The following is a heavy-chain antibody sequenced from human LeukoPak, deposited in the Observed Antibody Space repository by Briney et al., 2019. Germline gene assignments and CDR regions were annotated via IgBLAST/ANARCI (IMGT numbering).Heavy chain of an antibody. J-gene: IGHJ4*02. D-gene: IGHD6-13*01. V-gene: IGHV3-21*01. CDR1: GFTFSTYS. Sequence: PGGSLRLSCAASGFTFSTYSMNWVRQAPGKGLEWVSSISPPSGDIYYADSVKGRFTISRDNAKNSLYLQMNSLRAEDTAVYYCARSLISSRHYFDYWGQGTLVTVPS. CDR2: ISPPSGDI. CDR3: ARSLISSRHYFDY.